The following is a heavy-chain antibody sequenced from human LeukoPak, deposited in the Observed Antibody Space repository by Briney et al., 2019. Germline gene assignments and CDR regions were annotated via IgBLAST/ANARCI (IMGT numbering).Heavy chain of an antibody. Sequence: PSETLSLACAVYGGSFSGYYWSWIRQPPGKRLEWIGEINHSGSTNYNPSLKGRVPISVDTSKNQFSLKLSSVTAADTAVYYCARAQFSYFDYWGQGTLVTVSS. J-gene: IGHJ4*02. CDR1: GGSFSGYY. CDR2: INHSGST. V-gene: IGHV4-34*01. CDR3: ARAQFSYFDY.